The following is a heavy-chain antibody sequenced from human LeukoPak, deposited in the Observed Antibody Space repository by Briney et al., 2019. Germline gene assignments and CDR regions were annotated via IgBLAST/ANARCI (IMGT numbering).Heavy chain of an antibody. CDR3: ARRLRGELTPRPFDY. J-gene: IGHJ4*02. D-gene: IGHD1-26*01. CDR1: GFTFGTYA. Sequence: TGGSLRLSCAASGFTFGTYAMIWVRQAPGKGLECVSTIDNSGGYTYYADSVKGRFTISRDNSKNTLFLQMNSLRAEDSAVYYCARRLRGELTPRPFDYWGQGPLVPVSS. CDR2: IDNSGGYT. V-gene: IGHV3-23*01.